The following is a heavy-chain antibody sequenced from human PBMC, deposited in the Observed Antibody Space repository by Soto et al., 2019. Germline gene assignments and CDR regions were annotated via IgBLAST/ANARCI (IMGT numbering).Heavy chain of an antibody. J-gene: IGHJ4*02. D-gene: IGHD1-26*01. CDR2: IIPIFRTA. CDR1: GGTFSCYA. V-gene: IGHV1-69*01. CDR3: AREWYSGSYLAPFDY. Sequence: SVMVPCADFGGTFSCYANSWVRQAPVQGLVLMGWIIPIFRTANYAQKFQGRVTITAEEWTSTAYMELSSLRSEDGAVYYCAREWYSGSYLAPFDYWGQGSLVTVSS.